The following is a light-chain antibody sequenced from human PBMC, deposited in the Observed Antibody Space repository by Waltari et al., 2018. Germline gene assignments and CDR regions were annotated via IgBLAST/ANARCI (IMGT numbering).Light chain of an antibody. J-gene: IGKJ5*01. CDR3: QQRSNWPPEIT. CDR1: QSVSSY. CDR2: DAS. V-gene: IGKV3-11*01. Sequence: EIVLTQSPATLSLSPGERATLSCRASQSVSSYLAWYQQKPGQAPRLLIYDASNRATGIPARFSGSGSGTDFTLTISGLEPEDFAVYDCQQRSNWPPEITFGQGTRLEIK.